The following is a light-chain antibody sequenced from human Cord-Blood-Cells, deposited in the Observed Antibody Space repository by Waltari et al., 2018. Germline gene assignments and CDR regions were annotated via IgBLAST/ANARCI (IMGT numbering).Light chain of an antibody. Sequence: EIVMTQSPATLSVSPGERATHSCRASQSVSSNLAWYQQKPGQAPRLLIYGASTRATGIPARFSGSGSGTEFTLTNSSLQSEDFAVYYCQQDNNWPRTFGQGTKVEIK. J-gene: IGKJ1*01. CDR2: GAS. V-gene: IGKV3-15*01. CDR3: QQDNNWPRT. CDR1: QSVSSN.